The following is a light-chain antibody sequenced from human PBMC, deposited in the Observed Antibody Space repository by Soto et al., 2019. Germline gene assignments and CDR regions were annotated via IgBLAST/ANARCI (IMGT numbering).Light chain of an antibody. Sequence: SYELTQPPSVSVSPGQTARITCSGDALPKQYVYWYQQKPGQAPVLVIYKDKERPSGIPERFSGSSSGTTVTLTISGVQAEDEADYYCQSPDISGTYVVFGGGTKLTVL. CDR3: QSPDISGTYVV. J-gene: IGLJ2*01. CDR1: ALPKQY. CDR2: KDK. V-gene: IGLV3-25*03.